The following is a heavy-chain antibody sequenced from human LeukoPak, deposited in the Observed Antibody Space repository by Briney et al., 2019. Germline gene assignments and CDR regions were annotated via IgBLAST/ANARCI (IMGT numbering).Heavy chain of an antibody. V-gene: IGHV3-48*03. CDR2: ISSSGSTI. J-gene: IGHJ6*04. CDR3: AELGITMIGGV. D-gene: IGHD3-10*02. CDR1: GFTFDDYA. Sequence: GRSLRLSCAASGFTFDDYAMHWVRQAPGKGLEWVSYISSSGSTIYYADSVKGRFTISRDNAKNSLYLQMNSLRAEDTAVYYCAELGITMIGGVWGKGTTVTTSS.